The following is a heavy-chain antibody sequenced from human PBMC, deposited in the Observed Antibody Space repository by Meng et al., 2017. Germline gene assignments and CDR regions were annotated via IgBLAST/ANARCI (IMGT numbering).Heavy chain of an antibody. D-gene: IGHD3-10*01. CDR3: AREVPLSMVRGVNDAFDI. CDR1: GYTFTSYY. Sequence: ASVKVSCKASGYTFTSYYMHWVRQAPGQGLEWMGIINPSGGSTSYEQKFQGRVTMTRDTYTSTVYMELSNLRSEDTTVYYCAREVPLSMVRGVNDAFDIWGQGTMVTVSS. V-gene: IGHV1-46*01. CDR2: INPSGGST. J-gene: IGHJ3*02.